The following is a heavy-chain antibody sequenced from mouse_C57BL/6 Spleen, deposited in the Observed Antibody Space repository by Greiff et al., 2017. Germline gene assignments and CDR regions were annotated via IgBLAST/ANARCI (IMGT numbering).Heavy chain of an antibody. J-gene: IGHJ4*01. V-gene: IGHV14-2*01. CDR3: ARGQTGAMDY. CDR2: IDPEDGET. CDR1: GFNIKDYY. Sequence: VQLQQSGAELVKPGASVKLSCTASGFNIKDYYMHWVKQRTEQGLEWIGRIDPEDGETKYAAKFQGKATITADTSSNTAYLQLSSLTSEDTAVYYCARGQTGAMDYWGQGTSVTVSS. D-gene: IGHD4-1*01.